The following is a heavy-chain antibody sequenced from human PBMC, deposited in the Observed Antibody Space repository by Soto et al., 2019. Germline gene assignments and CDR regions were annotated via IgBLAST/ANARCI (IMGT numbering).Heavy chain of an antibody. V-gene: IGHV3-33*01. CDR3: ARVEGMSKFDY. Sequence: QVQLVESGGGVVQPGRSLRLSCAASGFTFSSYGMHWVRQAPGKGLEWVAVIWYDGSNKYYADSVKGRFTISRDNYKNTLYLQMNSLRAEDTAVYYCARVEGMSKFDYWGQGTLVTVSS. J-gene: IGHJ4*02. D-gene: IGHD3-10*01. CDR2: IWYDGSNK. CDR1: GFTFSSYG.